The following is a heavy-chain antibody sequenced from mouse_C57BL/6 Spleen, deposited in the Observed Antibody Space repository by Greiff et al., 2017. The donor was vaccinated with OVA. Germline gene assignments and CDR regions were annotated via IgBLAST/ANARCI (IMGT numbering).Heavy chain of an antibody. V-gene: IGHV1-42*01. Sequence: VQLQQSGPELVKPGASVKISCKASGYSFTGYYMNWVKQSPEKSLEWIGEINPSTGGTTYNQKFKAKATLTVDKSSSTAYMQLKSLTSENSAVYYCAVRTAGYWGQGTTLTVSS. CDR3: AVRTAGY. J-gene: IGHJ2*01. CDR2: INPSTGGT. CDR1: GYSFTGYY. D-gene: IGHD1-1*01.